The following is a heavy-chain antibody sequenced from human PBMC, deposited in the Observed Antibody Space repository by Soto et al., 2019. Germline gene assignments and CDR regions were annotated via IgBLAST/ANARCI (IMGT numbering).Heavy chain of an antibody. J-gene: IGHJ6*02. D-gene: IGHD6-13*01. CDR1: GFTFSSYG. Sequence: PGGSLRLSCAASGFTFSSYGMHWVRQAPGKGLEWVAVISYGGSNKYYADSVKGRFTISRDNSKNTLYLQMNSLRAEDTAVYYCAKGGTLAAAGTDYYYGMDVWGQGTTVTVSS. CDR2: ISYGGSNK. CDR3: AKGGTLAAAGTDYYYGMDV. V-gene: IGHV3-30*18.